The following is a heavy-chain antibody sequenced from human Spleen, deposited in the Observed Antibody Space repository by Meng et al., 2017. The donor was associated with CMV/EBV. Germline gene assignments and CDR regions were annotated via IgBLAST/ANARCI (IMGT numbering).Heavy chain of an antibody. Sequence: GESLKISCAAAAFNFRTYGMHWVRQPPGKGLEWVAFIRYDEKTKYYVDSVKGRFTISRDNSKNTVYLQMNSLRTEDTAVYYCAKDRPGILGLDPWGQGTLVTVSS. CDR1: AFNFRTYG. D-gene: IGHD3-10*01. J-gene: IGHJ5*02. CDR2: IRYDEKTK. V-gene: IGHV3-30*02. CDR3: AKDRPGILGLDP.